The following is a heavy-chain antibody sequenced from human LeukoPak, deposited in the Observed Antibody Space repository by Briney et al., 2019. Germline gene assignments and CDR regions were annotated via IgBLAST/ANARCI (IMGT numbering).Heavy chain of an antibody. V-gene: IGHV4-4*07. CDR1: GGSISGYY. Sequence: SETLSLTCAVSGGSISGYYWSWIRQPAGRGLELIGRIFSSGSTDYNPSLKSRVTMSVDTSKNQFSLKLSSVAAADTAVYFCARDFSIGWFDYWGQGTLVTVSS. J-gene: IGHJ4*02. CDR2: IFSSGST. CDR3: ARDFSIGWFDY. D-gene: IGHD6-19*01.